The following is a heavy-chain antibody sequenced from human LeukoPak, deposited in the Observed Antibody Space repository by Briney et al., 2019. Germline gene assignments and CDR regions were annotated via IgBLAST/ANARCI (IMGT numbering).Heavy chain of an antibody. J-gene: IGHJ4*02. CDR3: ARDLRQHDFFDY. D-gene: IGHD1-1*01. CDR2: ISPNSGVT. CDR1: GYTFTDYY. V-gene: IGHV1-2*02. Sequence: ASVKVSCKASGYTFTDYYMHWVRQAPGQGLEWMGWISPNSGVTKYAQKFQGRVTMTRDTSISTVYMELSRLTSDDTAVYYCARDLRQHDFFDYWGRGTLATVSS.